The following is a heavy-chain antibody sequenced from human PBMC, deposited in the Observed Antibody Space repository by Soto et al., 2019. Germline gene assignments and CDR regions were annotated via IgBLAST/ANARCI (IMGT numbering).Heavy chain of an antibody. Sequence: GGSLRFSCAASGFTFSSYAMSWVRQAPGKGLEWVSAISGSGGSTYYADSVKGRFTISRDNSKNTLYLQMNSLRAEDTAVYYCAKDLVRGVIRDYYYYYGMDVWGQGTTVTVSS. CDR3: AKDLVRGVIRDYYYYYGMDV. D-gene: IGHD3-10*01. CDR1: GFTFSSYA. J-gene: IGHJ6*02. V-gene: IGHV3-23*01. CDR2: ISGSGGST.